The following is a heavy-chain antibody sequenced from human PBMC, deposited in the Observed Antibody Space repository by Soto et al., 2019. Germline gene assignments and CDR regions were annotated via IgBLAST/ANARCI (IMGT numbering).Heavy chain of an antibody. Sequence: GGSLRLSCAASGFSFSSYALNWVRQAPGKGLAWVSTISGRGGRAYYADSVKGRFTIARDNSKNALYLQLDSLRAEDTAVYYCAKDRSQGAVAGTSDFDYWGQGTLVTVSS. CDR2: ISGRGGRA. CDR1: GFSFSSYA. V-gene: IGHV3-23*01. J-gene: IGHJ4*02. D-gene: IGHD6-19*01. CDR3: AKDRSQGAVAGTSDFDY.